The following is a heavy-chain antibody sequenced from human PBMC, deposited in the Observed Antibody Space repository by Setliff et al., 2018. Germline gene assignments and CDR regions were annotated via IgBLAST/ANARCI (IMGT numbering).Heavy chain of an antibody. CDR3: ARDVIQDAFDI. CDR1: GFTFSNNW. D-gene: IGHD5-18*01. J-gene: IGHJ3*02. Sequence: GGSLRLSCAASGFTFSNNWMSWVRQAPGKGLEWVASIKQDGNEKYYVDSVKGRFAISRDNAKNSLYLQMNSLRAEDTALYYCARDVIQDAFDIWGQGTKVTVSS. CDR2: IKQDGNEK. V-gene: IGHV3-7*01.